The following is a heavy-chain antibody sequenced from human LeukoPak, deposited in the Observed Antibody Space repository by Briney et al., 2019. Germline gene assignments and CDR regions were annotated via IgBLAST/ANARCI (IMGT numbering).Heavy chain of an antibody. V-gene: IGHV1-18*01. J-gene: IGHJ4*02. CDR3: AREGSLYCSSTSCYVKFDY. D-gene: IGHD2-2*01. CDR2: ISAYNGNT. Sequence: ASVKVSCKASGYTFTSYGISWVRQAPGQGLEWMGWISAYNGNTNYAQKLQGRVTMTTDTSTSTAYMELRSLRSDDTAVYYCAREGSLYCSSTSCYVKFDYWGQGTLVTVSS. CDR1: GYTFTSYG.